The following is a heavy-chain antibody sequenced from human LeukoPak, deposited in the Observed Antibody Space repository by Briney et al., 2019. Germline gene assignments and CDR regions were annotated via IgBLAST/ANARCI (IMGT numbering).Heavy chain of an antibody. CDR1: GFTFSSYA. V-gene: IGHV3-23*01. J-gene: IGHJ4*02. Sequence: GGSMRLSCAASGFTFSSYAMSWVRQAPGKGLEWVSGISGSGGSTNYADSVKGRFTISRDNSKNTLYLQMNSLRAEDTAVYYCAKGGGYSYGYYYFDYWGQGTLVTVSS. CDR3: AKGGGYSYGYYYFDY. CDR2: ISGSGGST. D-gene: IGHD5-18*01.